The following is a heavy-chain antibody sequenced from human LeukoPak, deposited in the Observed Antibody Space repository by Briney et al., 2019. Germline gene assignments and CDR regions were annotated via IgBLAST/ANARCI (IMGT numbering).Heavy chain of an antibody. CDR3: ARVAVTTVDY. CDR1: GFTVSSNY. J-gene: IGHJ4*02. V-gene: IGHV3-53*01. Sequence: GGSLRLSCAASGFTVSSNYMSWVRQAPGKGLEWVSVIYSGGSTYYADSVKGRLTISRDNSKNTLYLQMNSLRAEDTAVYYCARVAVTTVDYWGQGTLVTVSS. D-gene: IGHD4-17*01. CDR2: IYSGGST.